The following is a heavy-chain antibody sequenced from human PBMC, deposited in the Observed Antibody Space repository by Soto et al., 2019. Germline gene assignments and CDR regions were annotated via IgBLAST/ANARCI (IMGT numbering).Heavy chain of an antibody. CDR2: IYPGDSGT. Sequence: GESLKISCKGSGYSFTSYWIGWVRQMPGKGLEWMGIIYPGDSGTRYSPSFQGQVTISADKSISTAYLQWSSLKASDTAMYYCARQKPSSTSASYYYYGMDVWGQGTTVTVSS. J-gene: IGHJ6*02. V-gene: IGHV5-51*01. D-gene: IGHD2-2*01. CDR1: GYSFTSYW. CDR3: ARQKPSSTSASYYYYGMDV.